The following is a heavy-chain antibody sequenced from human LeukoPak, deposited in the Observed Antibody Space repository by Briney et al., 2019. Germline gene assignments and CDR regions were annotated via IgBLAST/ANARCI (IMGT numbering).Heavy chain of an antibody. J-gene: IGHJ4*02. CDR3: ARDLSGYYYDSSGYYY. D-gene: IGHD3-22*01. Sequence: ASVKVSCKASGYTFTGYYMHWVRQAPGQGLEWMGRINPNRGGTNYAQKFQGRVTMTRDTSISTAYMELSRLRSDDTAVYYCARDLSGYYYDSSGYYYWGQGTLVTVSS. CDR1: GYTFTGYY. CDR2: INPNRGGT. V-gene: IGHV1-2*06.